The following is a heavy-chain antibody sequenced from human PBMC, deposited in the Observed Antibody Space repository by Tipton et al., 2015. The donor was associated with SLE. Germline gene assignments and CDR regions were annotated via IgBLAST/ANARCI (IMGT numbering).Heavy chain of an antibody. CDR3: ARSVRV. CDR2: MYISAIN. J-gene: IGHJ4*02. D-gene: IGHD5/OR15-5a*01. V-gene: IGHV4-61*02. CDR1: GGSINNNIYY. Sequence: TLSLTYTVSGGSINNNIYYWSWIRQPAGKGLEWIGRMYISAINDYNPSLKSRVTISVGTSKNQFSLKLSSVTAADTALYYCARSVRVWGQGTLVTVSS.